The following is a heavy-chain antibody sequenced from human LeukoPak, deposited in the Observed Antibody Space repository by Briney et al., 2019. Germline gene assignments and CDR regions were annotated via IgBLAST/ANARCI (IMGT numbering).Heavy chain of an antibody. Sequence: GASVKVSCKASGYNFISYYMHWVRQAPGQGLEWMGIINPSGGSTSYAQKFQDRVTMTRDTSTSTVYMELSSLKSEDTAVYYCAREDVVLVGAVRYYYYYGMGVWGQGTTVTVSS. J-gene: IGHJ6*02. CDR3: AREDVVLVGAVRYYYYYGMGV. CDR1: GYNFISYY. CDR2: INPSGGST. V-gene: IGHV1-46*01. D-gene: IGHD1-26*01.